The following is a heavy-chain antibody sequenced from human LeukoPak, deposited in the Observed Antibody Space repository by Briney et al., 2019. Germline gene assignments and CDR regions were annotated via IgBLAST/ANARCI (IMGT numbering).Heavy chain of an antibody. Sequence: GGSLRLSCAASGFTISSKYMSWVRQAPGKGLEWVSVIISSGDTYYADSVKGRFTISRDNSKNTLYLQMNSLRAEDTAVYYCAREGVLDSSGYNDAFDIWGHGTMVTVSS. CDR1: GFTISSKY. J-gene: IGHJ3*02. CDR3: AREGVLDSSGYNDAFDI. CDR2: IISSGDT. D-gene: IGHD3-22*01. V-gene: IGHV3-53*01.